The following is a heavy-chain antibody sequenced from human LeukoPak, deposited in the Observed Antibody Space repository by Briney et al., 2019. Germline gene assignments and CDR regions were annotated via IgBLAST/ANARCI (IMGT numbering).Heavy chain of an antibody. D-gene: IGHD3-3*01. J-gene: IGHJ4*02. V-gene: IGHV3-7*01. CDR1: GFTFSESW. Sequence: GGSLRLSCVVSGFTFSESWMSWVRQAPGKGLEWVASIKHDGSEKYYVDSVRGRFTISRDNTMNSLYLQMSSLRAEDTAVYYCATDRGWRTSGYYLYYFEYWGQGTLVTFSS. CDR2: IKHDGSEK. CDR3: ATDRGWRTSGYYLYYFEY.